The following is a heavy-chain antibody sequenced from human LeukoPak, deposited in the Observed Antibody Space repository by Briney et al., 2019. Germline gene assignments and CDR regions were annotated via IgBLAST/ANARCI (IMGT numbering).Heavy chain of an antibody. D-gene: IGHD2-8*02. CDR2: ISGSGGST. CDR3: TTVGEVVWYYYYYMDV. J-gene: IGHJ6*03. Sequence: GGSLRLSCAASGFTLSSYAMSWVRQAPGKGLAWVSAISGSGGSTYYADSVKGRFTISRDNSKNTLYLQMNSLKAEDTAVYYCTTVGEVVWYYYYYMDVWGKGTTVTVSS. CDR1: GFTLSSYA. V-gene: IGHV3-23*01.